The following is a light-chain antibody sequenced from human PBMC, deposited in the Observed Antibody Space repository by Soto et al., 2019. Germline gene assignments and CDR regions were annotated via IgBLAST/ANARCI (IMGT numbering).Light chain of an antibody. V-gene: IGKV1-39*01. CDR3: QQSYSPPPVT. CDR1: QSIYNY. Sequence: DIQMTQSPSSLSASVGDRVTITCRASQSIYNYLNWYQQKPGKAPQLLIFAASSLQSGVPSRFSGSGSGTDFTLTISSLQPEDFATYYCQQSYSPPPVTFGQGTRLEIK. CDR2: AAS. J-gene: IGKJ5*01.